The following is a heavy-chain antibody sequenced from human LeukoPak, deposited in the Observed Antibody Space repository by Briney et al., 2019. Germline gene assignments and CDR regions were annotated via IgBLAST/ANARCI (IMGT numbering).Heavy chain of an antibody. V-gene: IGHV3-64D*06. CDR2: ISSNGGST. CDR1: GFTFSSYT. J-gene: IGHJ4*02. D-gene: IGHD2-2*01. CDR3: SGYCSSTSCYRGDFFDY. Sequence: PGGSLRLSCSASGFTFSSYTMHWVRQPPGKGLEYVSAISSNGGSTYYADSVKGRFTISRDNSKNTLYLQMSSLRAEDTAVYYCSGYCSSTSCYRGDFFDYWGQGTLVTVSS.